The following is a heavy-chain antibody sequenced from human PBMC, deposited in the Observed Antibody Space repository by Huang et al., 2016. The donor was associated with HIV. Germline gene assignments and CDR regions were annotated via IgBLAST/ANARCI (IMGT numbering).Heavy chain of an antibody. CDR3: GGSSGYWSFDY. Sequence: QVQLVQSGGEVKKPGASVKVSCKASDYTFTSYGISWVRQAPGQGLEWMVWISTNNGDTNYAQKFQGRVTMTTETSTSTAYMELRSLRSDDTAVYYCGGSSGYWSFDYWGQGTLVTVSS. V-gene: IGHV1-18*04. CDR1: DYTFTSYG. J-gene: IGHJ4*02. D-gene: IGHD3-22*01. CDR2: ISTNNGDT.